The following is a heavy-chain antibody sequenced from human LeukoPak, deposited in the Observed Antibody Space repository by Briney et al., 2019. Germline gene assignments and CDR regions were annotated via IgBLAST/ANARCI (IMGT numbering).Heavy chain of an antibody. V-gene: IGHV4-4*02. CDR1: GXSISSINW. Sequence: SGTLSLTCAVSGXSISSINWWSWVRQPPGKGLEGIGEIYHSGSTNYNPSLKSRVTISVDKSKNQFSLKLTSVTAADTAVYYCARDSGDYDSSGYYFDYWGQGTLVTVSS. CDR3: ARDSGDYDSSGYYFDY. CDR2: IYHSGST. D-gene: IGHD3-22*01. J-gene: IGHJ4*02.